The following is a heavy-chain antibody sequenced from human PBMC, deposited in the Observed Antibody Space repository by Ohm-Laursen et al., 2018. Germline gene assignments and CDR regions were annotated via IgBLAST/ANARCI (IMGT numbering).Heavy chain of an antibody. J-gene: IGHJ6*02. V-gene: IGHV3-23*01. CDR1: GFSFHNYA. Sequence: SLRLSCAASGFSFHNYAMSWVRQAPGKGLEWVSAISGSGASTYYADSVKGRFTISRDNSKNTLFLQMKSLRAEDTAVYSCAKDQGVTTSGHFYYGMDVWGQGTTVTVSS. D-gene: IGHD2-21*02. CDR2: ISGSGAST. CDR3: AKDQGVTTSGHFYYGMDV.